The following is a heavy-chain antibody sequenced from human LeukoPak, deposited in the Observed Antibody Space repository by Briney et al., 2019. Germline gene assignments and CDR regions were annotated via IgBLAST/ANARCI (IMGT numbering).Heavy chain of an antibody. Sequence: GGSLRLSCAASGFTFSSYSMNWVRQAPGKGLEWVSYISSSSSYIYYADSAKGRFTISRDNAKNSLYLQMNSLRAEDTAVYYCARSPESNYYYDSSGDYYYMDVWGKGTTVTVSS. CDR2: ISSSSSYI. CDR1: GFTFSSYS. V-gene: IGHV3-21*01. J-gene: IGHJ6*03. CDR3: ARSPESNYYYDSSGDYYYMDV. D-gene: IGHD3-22*01.